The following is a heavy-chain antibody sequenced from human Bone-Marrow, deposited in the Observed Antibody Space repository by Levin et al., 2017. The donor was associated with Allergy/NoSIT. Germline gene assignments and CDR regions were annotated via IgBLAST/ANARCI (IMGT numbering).Heavy chain of an antibody. CDR2: ISGNGGST. CDR3: AKGMWELRGPYDS. D-gene: IGHD1-26*01. V-gene: IGHV3-23*01. Sequence: GGSLRLSCAGSGFTFITYAMNWVRQAPGKGLEWVSAISGNGGSTYYADSVNGRFTISRDNSKNTLYLQMNSLRAEDTALCYCAKGMWELRGPYDSWGQGTLVTVSS. J-gene: IGHJ4*02. CDR1: GFTFITYA.